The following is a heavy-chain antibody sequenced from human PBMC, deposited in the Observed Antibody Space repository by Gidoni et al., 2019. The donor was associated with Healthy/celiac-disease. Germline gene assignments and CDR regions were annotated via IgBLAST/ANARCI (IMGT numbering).Heavy chain of an antibody. V-gene: IGHV3-23*01. CDR1: GFTFSSYA. CDR3: AKDQVAATPVPYYFDY. J-gene: IGHJ4*02. CDR2: ISGSCCST. Sequence: EVQLLESGGGLVQPGGSLRLSCAAFGFTFSSYAMSWVRQAPGKGLEWVSAISGSCCSTYYADSVKGRFTISRDNSKNTLYLQMNSLRAEDTAVYYCAKDQVAATPVPYYFDYWGQGTLVTVSS. D-gene: IGHD2-15*01.